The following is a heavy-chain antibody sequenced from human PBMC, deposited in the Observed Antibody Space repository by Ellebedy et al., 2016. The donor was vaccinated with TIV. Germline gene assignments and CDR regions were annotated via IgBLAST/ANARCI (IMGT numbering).Heavy chain of an antibody. J-gene: IGHJ6*02. CDR3: AREGRDYYGSGSYYGGMDV. CDR1: GGSISSGGYY. Sequence: SDTLSLTXTVSGGSISSGGYYWSWIRQHPGKGLEWIGYIYYSGSTYYNPSLKSRVTISVDTSKNQFSLKLSSVTAADTAVYYCAREGRDYYGSGSYYGGMDVWGQGTTVTVSS. V-gene: IGHV4-31*03. CDR2: IYYSGST. D-gene: IGHD3-10*01.